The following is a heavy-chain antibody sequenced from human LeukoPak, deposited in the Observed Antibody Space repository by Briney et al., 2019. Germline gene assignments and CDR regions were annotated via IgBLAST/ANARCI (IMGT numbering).Heavy chain of an antibody. CDR1: GGTFSSYA. J-gene: IGHJ4*02. CDR2: IVPIFGTA. D-gene: IGHD6-13*01. CDR3: ARAGPIAADLFDY. Sequence: SVKVSCKASGGTFSSYAISWVRQAPGQGLEWMGGIVPIFGTANYAQKFQGRVTITADESTSTAYMELSSLRSEDTAVYYCARAGPIAADLFDYWGQGTLVTVSS. V-gene: IGHV1-69*13.